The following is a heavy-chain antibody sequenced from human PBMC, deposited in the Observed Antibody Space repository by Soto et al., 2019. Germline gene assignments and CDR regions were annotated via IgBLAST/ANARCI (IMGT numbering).Heavy chain of an antibody. CDR1: GYSISSGYY. J-gene: IGHJ4*02. D-gene: IGHD2-15*01. V-gene: IGHV4-38-2*02. CDR2: IYHSGST. CDR3: PRDLGVADY. Sequence: PSETLSLTCAVSGYSISSGYYWGWIRQPPGKGLGWIGSIYHSGSTYYNPSLKSRVTISVDTSKNQFSLKLSAVTAADTAVYYCPRDLGVADYWGQGTLVTVSS.